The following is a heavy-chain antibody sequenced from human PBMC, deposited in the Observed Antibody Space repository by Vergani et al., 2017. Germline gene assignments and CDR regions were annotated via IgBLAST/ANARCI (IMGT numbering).Heavy chain of an antibody. CDR2: IRYDGNNI. Sequence: QVQLVESGGGVVQPGGSLRLSCAASGFPFSSYAMHWPRQGPGKGLEWVAFIRYDGNNIYYADSVKGRFTISRDNSKNTLFLQMNSLRTEDTAVYYCAKVKSGYDQDGFDIWGQGTLVTVSS. D-gene: IGHD5-12*01. CDR3: AKVKSGYDQDGFDI. V-gene: IGHV3-30*02. CDR1: GFPFSSYA. J-gene: IGHJ3*02.